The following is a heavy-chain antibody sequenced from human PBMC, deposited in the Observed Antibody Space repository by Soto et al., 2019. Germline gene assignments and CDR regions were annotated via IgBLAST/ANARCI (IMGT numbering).Heavy chain of an antibody. CDR2: IYYSGST. CDR3: ARGVVGTAAAGNFGY. V-gene: IGHV4-30-4*01. D-gene: IGHD6-13*01. CDR1: GGSISSGDYY. J-gene: IGHJ4*02. Sequence: SETLSLTCTVSGGSISSGDYYWSWIRQPPGKGLEWIGYIYYSGSTYYNPSLKSRVTISVDTSKNQFSLKLSSVTAADTAVYYCARGVVGTAAAGNFGYWGQGTLVTVSS.